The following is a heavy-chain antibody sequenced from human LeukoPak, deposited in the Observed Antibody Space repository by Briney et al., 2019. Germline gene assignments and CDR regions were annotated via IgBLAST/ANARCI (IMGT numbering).Heavy chain of an antibody. CDR3: ARDYGGNSGWFDP. J-gene: IGHJ5*02. CDR1: GYTFTNYD. CDR2: MNPTSGNT. V-gene: IGHV1-8*03. Sequence: ASAKVSCKASGYTFTNYDINWVRQATGQGLEWMGWMNPTSGNTGYAQNFQGRDTITRDTSIGTAYMELSSLRSEDTAVYYCARDYGGNSGWFDPWGQGTLVTVSS. D-gene: IGHD4-23*01.